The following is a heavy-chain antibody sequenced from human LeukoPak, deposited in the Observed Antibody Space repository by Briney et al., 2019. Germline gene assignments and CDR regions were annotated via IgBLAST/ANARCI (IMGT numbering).Heavy chain of an antibody. D-gene: IGHD5-18*01. CDR1: GYTFTSYY. CDR2: INPSGGST. CDR3: ARGPGGYSYGEHFDY. Sequence: ASVTVSCTASGYTFTSYYMHWVRQAPGQGLEWMGIINPSGGSTSYAQKFQGRVTMTRDTSTSTVYMELSSLRSEDTAVYYCARGPGGYSYGEHFDYWGQGTLVTVSS. J-gene: IGHJ4*02. V-gene: IGHV1-46*01.